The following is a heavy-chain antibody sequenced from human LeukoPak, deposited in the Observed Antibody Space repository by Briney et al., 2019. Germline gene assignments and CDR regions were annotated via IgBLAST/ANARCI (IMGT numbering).Heavy chain of an antibody. CDR3: ARHLGVTGTWDY. Sequence: SETLSLTCTVSGGSINSYYWTWIRQSPGKGLEWIGYIYYSGSTNYNPSLKSRVTISVDTSKNQFSLHLNSVTAADTAVYYCARHLGVTGTWDYWGQGTLVTVSS. J-gene: IGHJ4*02. V-gene: IGHV4-59*08. D-gene: IGHD6-19*01. CDR1: GGSINSYY. CDR2: IYYSGST.